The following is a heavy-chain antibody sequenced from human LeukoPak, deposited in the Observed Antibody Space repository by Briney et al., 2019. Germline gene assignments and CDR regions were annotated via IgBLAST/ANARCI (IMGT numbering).Heavy chain of an antibody. Sequence: GASVKVSCKASGYTFTSYYMHWVRQAPGQGLEGMGIINPSGGSTSYAQKFQGRVTMTRDTSTSTVYMELSSLRSEDTAVYYCARVPNYYTGSTRYYFDYWGQGTLVTVSS. V-gene: IGHV1-46*01. J-gene: IGHJ4*02. CDR1: GYTFTSYY. CDR3: ARVPNYYTGSTRYYFDY. D-gene: IGHD1-26*01. CDR2: INPSGGST.